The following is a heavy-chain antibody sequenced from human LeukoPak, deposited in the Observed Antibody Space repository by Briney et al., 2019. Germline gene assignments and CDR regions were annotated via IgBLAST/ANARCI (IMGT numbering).Heavy chain of an antibody. D-gene: IGHD4-17*01. CDR2: ISYDGSNK. Sequence: GGSLRLSCAASGFTFSSYGMHWVRQAPGKGLEWVAVISYDGSNKYYADSVKGRFTIPRDNSKNTLYLQMNSLRAEDTAVYYCAKDLDYGDLGDWFDPWGQGTLVTVSS. J-gene: IGHJ5*02. V-gene: IGHV3-30*18. CDR3: AKDLDYGDLGDWFDP. CDR1: GFTFSSYG.